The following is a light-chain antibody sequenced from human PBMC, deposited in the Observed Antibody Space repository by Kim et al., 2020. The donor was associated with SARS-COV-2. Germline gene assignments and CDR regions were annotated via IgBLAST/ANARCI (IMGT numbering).Light chain of an antibody. Sequence: EIVLTQSPGTLSLSPGERATLSCRTSETISSDYVAWYRHKPGQAPRLLIYGASTRATGIPERFSGSGSGTDFTLTISRLEPEDFAVYYCPQYDADAPYTCDQGTKLE. CDR3: PQYDADAPYT. J-gene: IGKJ2*01. V-gene: IGKV3-20*01. CDR1: ETISSDY. CDR2: GAS.